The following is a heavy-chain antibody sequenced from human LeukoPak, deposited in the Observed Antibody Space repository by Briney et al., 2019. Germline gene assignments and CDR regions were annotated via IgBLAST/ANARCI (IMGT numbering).Heavy chain of an antibody. CDR1: GYSFTSYW. V-gene: IGHV5-51*01. CDR3: ARHSWPPDSSSVSAFDI. D-gene: IGHD6-13*01. Sequence: GESLKISCQGSGYSFTSYWIGWVRQMPGKGLEWMGIIYPGDSDTRYSPSFQGQVTISADKSISTAYLQWSSLKASDTAMYYCARHSWPPDSSSVSAFDIWGQGTMVTVSS. J-gene: IGHJ3*02. CDR2: IYPGDSDT.